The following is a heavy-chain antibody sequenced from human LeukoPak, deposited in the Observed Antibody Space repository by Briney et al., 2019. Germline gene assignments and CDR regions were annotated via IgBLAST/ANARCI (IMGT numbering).Heavy chain of an antibody. V-gene: IGHV1-18*01. CDR2: ISAYNGNT. Sequence: GASVKVSCKASGYTFTNYGISWVRQAPGQGLEWMGWISAYNGNTNYAQKLQGRVTMTTDTSTSTAYMELRSLRSDDTAVYYCARGVLVTYYYDSSGYYSSIYFDYWGQGTLVTVSS. CDR3: ARGVLVTYYYDSSGYYSSIYFDY. CDR1: GYTFTNYG. J-gene: IGHJ4*02. D-gene: IGHD3-22*01.